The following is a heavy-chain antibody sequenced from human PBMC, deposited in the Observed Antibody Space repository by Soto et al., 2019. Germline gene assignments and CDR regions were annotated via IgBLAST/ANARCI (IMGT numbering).Heavy chain of an antibody. CDR1: GFSLSTSGVG. CDR3: AHAYYYDSSGYYPPDY. V-gene: IGHV2-5*01. J-gene: IGHJ4*02. Sequence: QITLKESGPTLVKPTQTLTLTCTFSGFSLSTSGVGVGWIRQPPGKALEWLALIYWNDDKRYSPSLKSRLTSTKDTSKNQVVLTMTNMDPVDTATYYCAHAYYYDSSGYYPPDYWGQGTLVTVSS. CDR2: IYWNDDK. D-gene: IGHD3-22*01.